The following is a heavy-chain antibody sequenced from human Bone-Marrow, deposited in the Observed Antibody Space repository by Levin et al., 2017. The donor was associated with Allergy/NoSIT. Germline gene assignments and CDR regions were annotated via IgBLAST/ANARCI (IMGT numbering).Heavy chain of an antibody. D-gene: IGHD1-7*01. CDR2: ISWNSGSI. CDR3: VRDKTVTTFDSTFEY. Sequence: SLKISCVASGFTFDDHAMHWVRQTPGKGLEWVSGISWNSGSIGYADSVKGRFTISRDNARNSVFLQIHSLTLEDTAVYYCVRDKTVTTFDSTFEYWGQGVLVIVSS. CDR1: GFTFDDHA. V-gene: IGHV3-9*01. J-gene: IGHJ4*02.